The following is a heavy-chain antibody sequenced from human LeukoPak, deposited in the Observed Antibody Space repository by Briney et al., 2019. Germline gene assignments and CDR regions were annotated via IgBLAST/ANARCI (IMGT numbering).Heavy chain of an antibody. CDR3: AREVREVGSNY. CDR2: IYSGGST. CDR1: GFTFSSYA. V-gene: IGHV3-66*01. D-gene: IGHD5-24*01. J-gene: IGHJ4*02. Sequence: PGGSLRLSCATSGFTFSSYAMSWVRQAPGEGLEWVSVIYSGGSTYYADSVKGRFTISRDNSKNTLYLQMNSLRAEDTAVYYCAREVREVGSNYWGQGTLVTVSS.